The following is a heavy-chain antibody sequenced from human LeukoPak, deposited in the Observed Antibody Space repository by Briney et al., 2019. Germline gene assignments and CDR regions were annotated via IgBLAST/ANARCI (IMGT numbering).Heavy chain of an antibody. Sequence: PSETLSLTCTVSGGSISSSSYYWGWIRQPPGKGLEWIGSIYYSGSTYYNPSLKSRVTISVDTSKNQFSLKLSSVTAADTAVYYCARVGFYYYGSGSSLMDIWGQGTMVTVSS. V-gene: IGHV4-39*07. D-gene: IGHD3-10*01. CDR3: ARVGFYYYGSGSSLMDI. J-gene: IGHJ3*02. CDR1: GGSISSSSYY. CDR2: IYYSGST.